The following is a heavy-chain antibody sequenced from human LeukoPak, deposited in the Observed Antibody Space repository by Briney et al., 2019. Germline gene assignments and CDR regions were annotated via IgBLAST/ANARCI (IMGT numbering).Heavy chain of an antibody. CDR3: ARHVDTNWFDP. V-gene: IGHV4-61*01. CDR1: GGSVSSGRYY. CDR2: THYSGNT. J-gene: IGHJ5*02. D-gene: IGHD3-10*02. Sequence: SETLSLTRTLSGGSVSSGRYYWSWIRQPPGKGLAGIGYTHYSGNTNYNPSLKSRVTMSVDTSKNQFSLKLSSVTAADTAVYYCARHVDTNWFDPWGQGTLVTVSS.